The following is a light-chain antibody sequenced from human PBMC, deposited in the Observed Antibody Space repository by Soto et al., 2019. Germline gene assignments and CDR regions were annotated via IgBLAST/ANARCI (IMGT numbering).Light chain of an antibody. CDR2: EVS. V-gene: IGLV2-8*01. CDR3: SSSAGSPYV. Sequence: QSVLTQPPSASGSPGQSVTISCTGTSSDVGGYNYVSWYQQHPGKAPKLMIYEVSKRPSGVPHRSSGSTSSNTASLTFSGLHAEEEDYYYCSSSAGSPYVFGTGTKLTVL. CDR1: SSDVGGYNY. J-gene: IGLJ1*01.